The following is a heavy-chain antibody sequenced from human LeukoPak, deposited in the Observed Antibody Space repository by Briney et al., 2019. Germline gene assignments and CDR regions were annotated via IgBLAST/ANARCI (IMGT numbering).Heavy chain of an antibody. CDR1: GFTFSSYA. J-gene: IGHJ4*02. D-gene: IGHD5-18*01. V-gene: IGHV3-23*01. CDR2: VSGSGGST. CDR3: AKGRGYSYGYRYYFDY. Sequence: GGSLRLSCAASGFTFSSYAMSWVRQAPGKGLEWVSAVSGSGGSTYYADSVKGRFTISRDNSKNTLYLQMNSLRAEDTAVYYCAKGRGYSYGYRYYFDYWGQGTLVTVSS.